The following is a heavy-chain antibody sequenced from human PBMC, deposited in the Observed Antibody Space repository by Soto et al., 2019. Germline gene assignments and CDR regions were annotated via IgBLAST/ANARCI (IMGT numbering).Heavy chain of an antibody. J-gene: IGHJ3*01. CDR2: ISGGGTNS. Sequence: GGSLRLSCAASGFTVSSNYMSWVRQAPGKALEWISEISGGGTNSFFADSVKGRFTISRDNAKNSLYLQMNSLRAEDTAVYYCARDQLYYNDISGRPLNAFDVWGQGTMVTVSS. V-gene: IGHV3-48*01. CDR3: ARDQLYYNDISGRPLNAFDV. D-gene: IGHD3-22*01. CDR1: GFTVSSNY.